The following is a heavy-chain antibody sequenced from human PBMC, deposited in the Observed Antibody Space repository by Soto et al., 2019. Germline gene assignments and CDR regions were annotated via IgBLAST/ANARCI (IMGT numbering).Heavy chain of an antibody. J-gene: IGHJ5*02. CDR3: ARASAPLGYDFWSGYFLYNWFDP. CDR2: IYYSGST. V-gene: IGHV4-59*01. D-gene: IGHD3-3*01. CDR1: SGSINSYY. Sequence: ASETLSLTSTVSSGSINSYYWIWIRQPPGKGLDGNGYIYYSGSTNYNPSLKSRVTRSVDTSKNQFSLKLSSVTAADTAVYYCARASAPLGYDFWSGYFLYNWFDPWGQGTLVTVSS.